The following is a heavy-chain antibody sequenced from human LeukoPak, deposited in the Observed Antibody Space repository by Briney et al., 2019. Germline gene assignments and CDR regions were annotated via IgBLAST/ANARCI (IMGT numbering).Heavy chain of an antibody. CDR1: GDTFGSYA. V-gene: IGHV1-69*04. J-gene: IGHJ5*02. CDR2: IIPIVATP. D-gene: IGHD3-22*01. CDR3: VVYYYDTSRLGP. Sequence: ASVKVSCKASGDTFGSYAITWVRQAPGQGLEWMGRIIPIVATPNYAQKFQGRVTITADTSTNTAYMELSSLKSEDTAVYYCVVYYYDTSRLGPWGQGTLVSVSS.